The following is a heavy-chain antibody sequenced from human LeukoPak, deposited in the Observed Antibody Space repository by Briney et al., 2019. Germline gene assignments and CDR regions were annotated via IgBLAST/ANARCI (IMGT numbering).Heavy chain of an antibody. CDR3: ARWITVRRVVPAASDAFDI. CDR1: GGSISSSSYY. J-gene: IGHJ3*02. CDR2: IYYSGST. Sequence: PSATLSLTCTVSGGSISSSSYYWGWIRQPPGKGLAWICSIYYSGSTYYNPSLKSRVTISVDTSKNQFSLKLSSVTAADTAVYYCARWITVRRVVPAASDAFDIWGQGTMVTVSS. D-gene: IGHD2-2*01. V-gene: IGHV4-39*07.